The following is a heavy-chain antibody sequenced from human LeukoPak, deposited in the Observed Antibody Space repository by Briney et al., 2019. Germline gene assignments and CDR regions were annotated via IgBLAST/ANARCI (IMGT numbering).Heavy chain of an antibody. V-gene: IGHV4-59*11. J-gene: IGHJ4*02. Sequence: SETLSLTCTVSGVSISSHYWSWIRQPPGKGLEGIGYIYYSGSTNYNPSLKSRVTISVDTSKNQFSLKLSSVTAADTAVYYCARGAGSDFWSGYYRDYFDYWGQGTLVTVSS. CDR2: IYYSGST. CDR1: GVSISSHY. D-gene: IGHD3-3*01. CDR3: ARGAGSDFWSGYYRDYFDY.